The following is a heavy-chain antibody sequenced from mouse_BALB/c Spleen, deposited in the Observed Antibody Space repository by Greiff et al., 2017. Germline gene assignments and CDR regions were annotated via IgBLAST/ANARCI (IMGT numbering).Heavy chain of an antibody. CDR1: GYTFTDYY. Sequence: VQLQQSGAELARPGASVKLSCKASGYTFTDYYINWVKQRTGQGLEWIGEIFPGSGNTYYNEKFKGKATLTADKSSSTAYMQLSSLTSEDSAVYFCASNWDWFAYWGQGTLVTVSA. CDR3: ASNWDWFAY. J-gene: IGHJ3*01. D-gene: IGHD4-1*01. V-gene: IGHV1-77*01. CDR2: IFPGSGNT.